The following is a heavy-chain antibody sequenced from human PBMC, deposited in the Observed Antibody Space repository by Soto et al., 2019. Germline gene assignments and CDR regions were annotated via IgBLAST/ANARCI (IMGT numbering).Heavy chain of an antibody. Sequence: QVQLVQSGAEVKKPGASVKVSCKASGYTFTGYYMHWVRQAPGQGLEWMGWINPNSGGTNYAQKCQGRVTMTRDTSISTAYMELSRLRSDDTAVYYCARSITMIVVVMGYWGQGTLVTVSS. V-gene: IGHV1-2*02. CDR1: GYTFTGYY. J-gene: IGHJ4*02. CDR2: INPNSGGT. D-gene: IGHD3-22*01. CDR3: ARSITMIVVVMGY.